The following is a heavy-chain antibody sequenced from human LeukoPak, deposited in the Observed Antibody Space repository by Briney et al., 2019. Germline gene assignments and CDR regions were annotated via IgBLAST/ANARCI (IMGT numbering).Heavy chain of an antibody. CDR1: GASISNSTYY. CDR2: IYYSGST. J-gene: IGHJ6*03. D-gene: IGHD2-15*01. V-gene: IGHV4-39*07. CDR3: ARVGCSGGSCYRLRYYMDV. Sequence: SETLSLTCNVSGASISNSTYYWGWIRQPPGKGLEWIGSIYYSGSTYCKPSLKSRLTISVDTSKNQFSVNLSSVTAADTAVYYCARVGCSGGSCYRLRYYMDVWGKGTTVTVSS.